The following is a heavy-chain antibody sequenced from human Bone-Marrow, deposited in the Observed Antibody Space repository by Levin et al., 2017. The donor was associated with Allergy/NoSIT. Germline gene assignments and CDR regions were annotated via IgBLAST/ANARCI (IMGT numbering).Heavy chain of an antibody. V-gene: IGHV1-24*01. CDR2: FDPGDGQP. CDR1: AYSLTEVS. D-gene: IGHD3-16*01. J-gene: IGHJ4*02. Sequence: AASVKVSCRVSAYSLTEVSMHWVRQAPGKGLEYMGGFDPGDGQPIYAENFQDRVTMTADTSTDTAYMEVSSLTSEDTAVYYCATDPTGGLRGLDSWGQGTLVTVSS. CDR3: ATDPTGGLRGLDS.